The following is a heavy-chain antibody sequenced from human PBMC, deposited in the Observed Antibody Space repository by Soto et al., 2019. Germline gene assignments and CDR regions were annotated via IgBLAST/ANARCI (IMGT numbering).Heavy chain of an antibody. CDR1: GFTFGDYA. Sequence: GGSLRLSCTASGFTFGDYAMSWFRQAPGKGLEWVGFIRSKAYGGTTEYAASVKGRFTISRDDSKSIAYLQMNSLKTEDTAVYYCTRETSSSWNGIDYWGQGTLVTVSS. J-gene: IGHJ4*02. CDR3: TRETSSSWNGIDY. CDR2: IRSKAYGGTT. D-gene: IGHD6-13*01. V-gene: IGHV3-49*03.